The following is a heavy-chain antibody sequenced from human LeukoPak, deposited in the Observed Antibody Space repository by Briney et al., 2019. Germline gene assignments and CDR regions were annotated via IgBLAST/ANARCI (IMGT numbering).Heavy chain of an antibody. Sequence: ASVKVSCKASGYTFTSYDINWVRQATGQGLEWMGWMNPNSGNTGYAQKFQGRVTITADKSTSTAYMELSSLRSEDTAVYYCARDGGYYDSSGIADYWGQGTLVTVSS. D-gene: IGHD3-22*01. V-gene: IGHV1-8*03. CDR1: GYTFTSYD. CDR2: MNPNSGNT. CDR3: ARDGGYYDSSGIADY. J-gene: IGHJ4*02.